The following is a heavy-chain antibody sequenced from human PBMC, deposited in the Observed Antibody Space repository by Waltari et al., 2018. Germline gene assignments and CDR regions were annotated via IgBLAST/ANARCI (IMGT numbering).Heavy chain of an antibody. Sequence: QVQLQESGPGLVKPSETLSLTCTVSGGSISSYYWSWIRQPAGKGLEWLGRIDTGGGTNHTPALKSRVTMAVDTSKNQFSLKLSSVTAADTAVYYCAREPHEISGLRYYYYMDVWGKGTTVTVSS. D-gene: IGHD6-19*01. CDR1: GGSISSYY. V-gene: IGHV4-4*07. CDR3: AREPHEISGLRYYYYMDV. CDR2: IDTGGGT. J-gene: IGHJ6*03.